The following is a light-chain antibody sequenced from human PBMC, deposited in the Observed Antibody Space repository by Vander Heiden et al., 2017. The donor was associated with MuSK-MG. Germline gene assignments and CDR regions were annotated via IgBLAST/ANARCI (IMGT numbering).Light chain of an antibody. J-gene: IGLJ1*01. CDR2: DVR. V-gene: IGLV2-14*03. Sequence: QSALTQPAPLSRPPGPSITISSPVPSSDVGAYNYVSWYQQHQGKAPKLMIYDVRNRPSGVSNRFSGSKSGNTASLTISGLQAEDEADYYCSSYTSSSTLEGYVFGTGTKVTVL. CDR3: SSYTSSSTLEGYV. CDR1: SSDVGAYNY.